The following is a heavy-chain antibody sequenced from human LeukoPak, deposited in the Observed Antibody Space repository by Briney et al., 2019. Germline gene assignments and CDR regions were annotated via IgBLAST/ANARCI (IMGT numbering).Heavy chain of an antibody. J-gene: IGHJ4*02. CDR3: AKEARSRYFDWLPIWDYFDY. Sequence: GGSLRLSCAASEFTFDNYAMSWVRQAPGKGLEWVSAISGSGGSTYYADSVKGRFTISRDNSKNTLYLQMNSLRAEVTAVYYCAKEARSRYFDWLPIWDYFDYWGQGTLVTVSS. D-gene: IGHD3-9*01. V-gene: IGHV3-23*01. CDR2: ISGSGGST. CDR1: EFTFDNYA.